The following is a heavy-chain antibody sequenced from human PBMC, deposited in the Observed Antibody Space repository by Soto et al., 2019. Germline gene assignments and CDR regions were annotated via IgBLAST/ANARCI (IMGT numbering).Heavy chain of an antibody. CDR2: FDPEDGET. D-gene: IGHD1-26*01. J-gene: IGHJ6*02. V-gene: IGHV1-24*01. CDR3: ATDQRGTSYYYYGMDV. Sequence: ASVKVSCKVSGYTLTELSMHWVRQAPGKGLEWMGGFDPEDGETIYAQKFQGRVTMTEDTSTDTAYMELSSLRSEDTAVYYCATDQRGTSYYYYGMDVWGQGTTVTVS. CDR1: GYTLTELS.